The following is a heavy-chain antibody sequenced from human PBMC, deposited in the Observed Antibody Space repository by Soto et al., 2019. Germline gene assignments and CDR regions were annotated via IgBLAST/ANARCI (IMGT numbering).Heavy chain of an antibody. J-gene: IGHJ2*01. Sequence: EVQLLESGGGLVQPGGSLRLSCAASGFTFSSYAMSWVRQPPGKGLEWVSAISGSGGSTYYADSVKGRFTISRDNSKNTLYLQVNSLRAAGTAVYHCAKVGSTIMGIQYWYLDLWGRGTLVTVSS. CDR3: AKVGSTIMGIQYWYLDL. V-gene: IGHV3-23*01. D-gene: IGHD3-16*01. CDR1: GFTFSSYA. CDR2: ISGSGGST.